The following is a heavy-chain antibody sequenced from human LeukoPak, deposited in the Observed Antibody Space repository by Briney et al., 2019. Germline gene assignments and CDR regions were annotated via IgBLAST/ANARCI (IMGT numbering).Heavy chain of an antibody. J-gene: IGHJ4*02. CDR1: GGSISSSSYY. D-gene: IGHD6-19*01. CDR2: IYYSGST. Sequence: PSETLSLTCTVSGGSISSSSYYWGWIRQPPGKGLEWIGSIYYSGSTNYNPSLKSRVTISVDTSKNQFSLKLSSVTAADTAVYYCARGQLPAVAGLYFDYWGQGTLVTVSS. V-gene: IGHV4-39*07. CDR3: ARGQLPAVAGLYFDY.